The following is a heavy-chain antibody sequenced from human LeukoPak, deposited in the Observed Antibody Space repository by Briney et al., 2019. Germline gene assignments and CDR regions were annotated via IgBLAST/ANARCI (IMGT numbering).Heavy chain of an antibody. Sequence: GGSLRLSCAASGFIFSSYAMNWVRQAPGKGLEWVSSISGSGDSTYSADSVKGRFTISRDNSKNTLYLQMDSLRAEDMAVYYCAKDQGSLPTLNWFDPWGQGTLVTVSS. J-gene: IGHJ5*02. V-gene: IGHV3-23*01. CDR2: ISGSGDST. CDR1: GFIFSSYA. CDR3: AKDQGSLPTLNWFDP. D-gene: IGHD2-15*01.